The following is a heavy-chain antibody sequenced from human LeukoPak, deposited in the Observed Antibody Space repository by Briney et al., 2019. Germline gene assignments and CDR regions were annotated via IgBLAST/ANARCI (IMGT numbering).Heavy chain of an antibody. CDR3: ARDAGSGWSSFDY. D-gene: IGHD6-19*01. CDR1: GDSVSSNSAA. J-gene: IGHJ4*02. Sequence: SQTLSLTCAISGDSVSSNSAAWNWIRQSPSRGLEWLGRTYYRSKWYNDYAVSMKSRITINPDTSKDQFSLQLNSVTPEDMAVYYCARDAGSGWSSFDYWGQGTLATVSS. CDR2: TYYRSKWYN. V-gene: IGHV6-1*01.